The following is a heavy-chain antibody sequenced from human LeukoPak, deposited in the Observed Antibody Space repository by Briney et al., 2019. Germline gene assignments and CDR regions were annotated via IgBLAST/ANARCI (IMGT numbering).Heavy chain of an antibody. CDR3: ARDKGPMDSSGWYPWDAFDI. CDR2: ISSSSSYI. J-gene: IGHJ3*02. CDR1: GFTFSSYS. Sequence: PGGSLRLSCAASGFTFSSYSMNWVRQAPGKGLEWVSSISSSSSYIYYADSVKGRFTISRDNAKNSLYLQMNSLRAEDTAVYYCARDKGPMDSSGWYPWDAFDIWGQGTMVTVSS. V-gene: IGHV3-21*01. D-gene: IGHD6-19*01.